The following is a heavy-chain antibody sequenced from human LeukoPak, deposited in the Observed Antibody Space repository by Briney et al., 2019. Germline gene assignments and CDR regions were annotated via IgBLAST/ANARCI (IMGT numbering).Heavy chain of an antibody. CDR1: GFTVSSNY. CDR2: IYSGGST. J-gene: IGHJ4*02. V-gene: IGHV3-53*01. Sequence: GGSLRLSCAASGFTVSSNYMSWVRQAPGKGLEWVSVIYSGGSTYYADSVKGRFTISRDNSKNTLYLQMNSLRAEDTAVYYCARDLAAAVGIDYWGQGTLVTVSS. CDR3: ARDLAAAVGIDY. D-gene: IGHD6-13*01.